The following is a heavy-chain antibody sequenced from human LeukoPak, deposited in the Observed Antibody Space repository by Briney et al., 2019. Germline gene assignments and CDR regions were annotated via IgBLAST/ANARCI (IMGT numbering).Heavy chain of an antibody. D-gene: IGHD3-3*01. V-gene: IGHV3-30*18. CDR1: GFTFSRNG. CDR2: ISYDGSNK. Sequence: GGSLRLSCSASGFTFSRNGINWVRQAPGKGLEWVAVISYDGSNKYYADSVKGRFTISRDNSKNTLYLQMNSLRAEDTAVYYCAKDTAKRVAHAFDIWGQGTMVTVSS. J-gene: IGHJ3*02. CDR3: AKDTAKRVAHAFDI.